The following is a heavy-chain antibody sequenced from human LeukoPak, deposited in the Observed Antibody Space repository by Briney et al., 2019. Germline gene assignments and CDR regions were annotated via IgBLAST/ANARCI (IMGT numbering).Heavy chain of an antibody. CDR2: ISYTGST. CDR3: ARQFLYYYDSSGYYYYFDY. Sequence: LETLSLTCTVSGGSISSHDWSWIRQPPGKGLEWIGYISYTGSTRYNPSLKCRVTISGDTSKNQFSLRLSSVTAADTAVYYCARQFLYYYDSSGYYYYFDYWGQGTLVTVSS. J-gene: IGHJ4*02. D-gene: IGHD3-22*01. CDR1: GGSISSHD. V-gene: IGHV4-59*08.